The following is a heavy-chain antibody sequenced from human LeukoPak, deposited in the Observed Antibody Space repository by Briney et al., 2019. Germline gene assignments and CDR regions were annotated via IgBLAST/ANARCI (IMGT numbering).Heavy chain of an antibody. Sequence: PGGSLRFSCGASGFTFSAYWMHWVRQAPGKGLVWVSRISPDGSSTGYADSVRGRFTISRDNAKNTLYLQMNSLRAEDTAVYYCTKDFDAATGYWGQGTLVTVSS. CDR2: ISPDGSST. CDR3: TKDFDAATGY. D-gene: IGHD3-9*01. V-gene: IGHV3-74*01. CDR1: GFTFSAYW. J-gene: IGHJ4*02.